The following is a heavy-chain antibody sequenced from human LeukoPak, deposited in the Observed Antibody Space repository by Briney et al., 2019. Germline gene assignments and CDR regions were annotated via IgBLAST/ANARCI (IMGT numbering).Heavy chain of an antibody. V-gene: IGHV4-30-4*01. J-gene: IGHJ6*02. CDR2: IYYSGST. Sequence: SETLSLTCTVSDDSVSSSRYYWSWIRQPPGKGLEWIGYIYYSGSTYYNPSLKSRVTISVDTSKNQFSLKLSSVTAADTAVYYCARVLATPNDYYYYYGMDVWGQGTTVTVSS. D-gene: IGHD1-26*01. CDR3: ARVLATPNDYYYYYGMDV. CDR1: DDSVSSSRYY.